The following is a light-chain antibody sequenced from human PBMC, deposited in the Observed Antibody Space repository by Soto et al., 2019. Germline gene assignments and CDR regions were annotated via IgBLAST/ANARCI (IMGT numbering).Light chain of an antibody. Sequence: DIQMTQSPSSLFASVGDRVTITCRASQTVRTYLNWYQQRPGKAPTLLIYAASSLQSSVPPRFSGGGSETDFTLTINGLQPEDFATYYCQQTFSTPITVGQGTRLEIK. J-gene: IGKJ5*01. CDR3: QQTFSTPIT. V-gene: IGKV1-39*01. CDR2: AAS. CDR1: QTVRTY.